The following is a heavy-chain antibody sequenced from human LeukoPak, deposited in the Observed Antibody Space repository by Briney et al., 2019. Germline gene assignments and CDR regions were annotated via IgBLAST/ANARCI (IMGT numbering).Heavy chain of an antibody. CDR1: GFTFSSYE. D-gene: IGHD2-15*01. CDR3: AGDLVSGSQDSFDI. V-gene: IGHV3-48*03. Sequence: PGGNLSFYCAAYGFTFSSYEMNWVRPTQGQGVEGVLYTSRSANTIHYEDVVKGRFIISRDNTHISLYLQMNSLRAEDTAVYYCAGDLVSGSQDSFDIWGQGTMVTVSS. J-gene: IGHJ3*02. CDR2: TSRSANTI.